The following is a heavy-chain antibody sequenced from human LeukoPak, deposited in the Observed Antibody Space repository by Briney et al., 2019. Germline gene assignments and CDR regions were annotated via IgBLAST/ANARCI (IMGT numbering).Heavy chain of an antibody. V-gene: IGHV3-74*01. CDR1: GFTFSKYW. Sequence: GGSLGLSCEAAGFTFSKYWMHWVRQAPGKGLVWVAHISSDGNTTNYADSVKGRFRISRDNAKNTLSLQMRSLRAEDTAVYYCARVETYYYDSGAYRDVDYWGQGTLVTVSS. D-gene: IGHD3-22*01. J-gene: IGHJ4*02. CDR2: ISSDGNTT. CDR3: ARVETYYYDSGAYRDVDY.